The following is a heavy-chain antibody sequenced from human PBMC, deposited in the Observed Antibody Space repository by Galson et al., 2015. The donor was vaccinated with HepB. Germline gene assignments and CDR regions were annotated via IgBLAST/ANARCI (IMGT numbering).Heavy chain of an antibody. D-gene: IGHD6-19*01. Sequence: LRLSCAASGFTFSSYGIHWVRQAPGKGLEWVAFMSYDGSNKYYADSVKGRFTISRDNSKNTLYLQMNSLRTEDTAVYYCAKDRGSGWYYFDDWGQGTLVTVSS. V-gene: IGHV3-30*18. CDR2: MSYDGSNK. CDR1: GFTFSSYG. J-gene: IGHJ4*02. CDR3: AKDRGSGWYYFDD.